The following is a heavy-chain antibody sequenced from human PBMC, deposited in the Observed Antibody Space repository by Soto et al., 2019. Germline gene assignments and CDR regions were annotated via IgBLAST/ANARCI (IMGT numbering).Heavy chain of an antibody. CDR2: IWDDGSNK. CDR1: GFTFSSYG. V-gene: IGHV3-33*01. J-gene: IGHJ5*01. Sequence: GGSLRLSCAASGFTFSSYGMHWVRQATGKGMEWVAVIWDDGSNKYYADSVKGRFTISRDNSKNTLYLQMNSLRAEDTAVYYCAREISLTYYASSGYYPLYDSWGQGTLDTVSA. CDR3: AREISLTYYASSGYYPLYDS. D-gene: IGHD3-22*01.